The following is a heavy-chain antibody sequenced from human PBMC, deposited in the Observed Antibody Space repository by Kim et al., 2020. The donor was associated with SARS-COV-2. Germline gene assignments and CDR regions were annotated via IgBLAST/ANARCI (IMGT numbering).Heavy chain of an antibody. Sequence: GGSLRLSCAASGFTFGIYAMSWARQAPGKGLEWVSTISNSGRNTHYADSVKGRFTISRDNSMNTLYLQMNSLRAEDTAVYYCDASDYWGQRTQVTVSS. J-gene: IGHJ4*02. CDR1: GFTFGIYA. V-gene: IGHV3-23*01. CDR3: DASDY. CDR2: ISNSGRNT.